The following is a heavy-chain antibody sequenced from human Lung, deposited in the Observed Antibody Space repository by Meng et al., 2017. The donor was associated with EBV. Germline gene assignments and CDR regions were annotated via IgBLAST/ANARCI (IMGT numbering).Heavy chain of an antibody. J-gene: IGHJ4*02. Sequence: QITLKESGPTLVKPXXXXTXTXTFSGFSLSTSGVGVGWIRQPPGKALEWLSLIYWDDDKRYSPSLKSRLTITKDTSKNQVVLTMTNMDPVDTATYYCAHRSRDSSGCTFDYWGQGTLLTVSS. D-gene: IGHD6-19*01. V-gene: IGHV2-5*02. CDR2: IYWDDDK. CDR3: AHRSRDSSGCTFDY. CDR1: GFSLSTSGVG.